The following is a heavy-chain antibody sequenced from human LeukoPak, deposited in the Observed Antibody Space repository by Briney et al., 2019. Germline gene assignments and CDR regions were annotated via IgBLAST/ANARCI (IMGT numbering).Heavy chain of an antibody. CDR1: GFTFFSYA. Sequence: GGSLRLSCAASGFTFFSYATTWVRQAPGKGLEWVPIISGGSGTTYYADSVKGRFTISRDNSKNTLFLLMNSLRAEDTAVYYCAKDRYYDSFYYFDYWGQGTLVTVSS. D-gene: IGHD3-22*01. V-gene: IGHV3-23*01. CDR2: ISGGSGTT. J-gene: IGHJ4*02. CDR3: AKDRYYDSFYYFDY.